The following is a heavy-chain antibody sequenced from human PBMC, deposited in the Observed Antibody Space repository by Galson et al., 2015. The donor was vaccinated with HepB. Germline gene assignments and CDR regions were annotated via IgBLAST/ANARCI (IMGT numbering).Heavy chain of an antibody. CDR1: GYTFTGYY. CDR3: AREYGYCSSTSCPPYYFDY. D-gene: IGHD2-2*03. CDR2: INPNSGGT. Sequence: SVKVSCKASGYTFTGYYMHWVRQAPGQGLEWMGWINPNSGGTNYAQKFQGWVTMTRDTSISTAYMELSRLRSDDTAVYYCAREYGYCSSTSCPPYYFDYWGQGTLVTVSS. V-gene: IGHV1-2*04. J-gene: IGHJ4*02.